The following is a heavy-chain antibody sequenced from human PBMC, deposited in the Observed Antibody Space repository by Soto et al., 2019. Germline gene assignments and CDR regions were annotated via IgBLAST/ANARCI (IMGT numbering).Heavy chain of an antibody. CDR2: ISDSGGST. J-gene: IGHJ4*02. V-gene: IGHV3-23*01. Sequence: EVQLLESGGGLVQPGGSLRLSCAASGFTFSSYGMSWVRQAPGKGLEWVSSISDSGGSTYYADSVKGRFTISRDNSKNTLYLQMSSLRAEDTAVYYCANRNDYGSGSYFPFDHWGQGTLVTVSS. CDR3: ANRNDYGSGSYFPFDH. D-gene: IGHD3-10*01. CDR1: GFTFSSYG.